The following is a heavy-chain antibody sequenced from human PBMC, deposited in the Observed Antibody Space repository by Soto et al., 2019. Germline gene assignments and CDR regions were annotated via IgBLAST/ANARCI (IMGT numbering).Heavy chain of an antibody. D-gene: IGHD4-17*01. Sequence: EVQVLESGGGLVQPGGSLRLSCAASGFTFSNYAMSWVRQAPGKGLEWVSTISGSGDNTDYVDSVKGRFTISRDNSENTLYLQMNILRSEDTGVYYCAKDPLTVTPYFDYWCQGTLVTGSS. V-gene: IGHV3-23*01. CDR1: GFTFSNYA. J-gene: IGHJ4*02. CDR3: AKDPLTVTPYFDY. CDR2: ISGSGDNT.